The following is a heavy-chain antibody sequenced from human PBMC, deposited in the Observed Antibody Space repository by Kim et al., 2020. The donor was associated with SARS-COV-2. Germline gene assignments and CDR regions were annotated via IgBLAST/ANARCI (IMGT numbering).Heavy chain of an antibody. CDR2: INPNSGGT. CDR1: GYTFTCYY. D-gene: IGHD2-21*02. V-gene: IGHV1-2*06. CDR3: ARLGGDRNWFDP. Sequence: ASVKVSCKASGYTFTCYYMHWVRQAPGQGLEWMGRINPNSGGTNYAQKFQGRVTMTRDTSISTAYMELSRLRSDDTAVYYCARLGGDRNWFDPWGQGTLVTVSS. J-gene: IGHJ5*02.